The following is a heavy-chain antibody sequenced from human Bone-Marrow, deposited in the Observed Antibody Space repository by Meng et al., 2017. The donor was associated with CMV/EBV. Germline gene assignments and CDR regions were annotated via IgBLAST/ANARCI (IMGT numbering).Heavy chain of an antibody. CDR2: ISSSSSTI. D-gene: IGHD3-16*01. J-gene: IGHJ4*02. Sequence: GGSLRLSCAASGFTFSSYSMNWVRQAPGKGLEWVSYISSSSSTIYYADSVKGRFTISRDNAKNPLYLEMNSLRAEDTAVYYCARPQWGIPDYWGQGTLVTVSS. V-gene: IGHV3-48*04. CDR1: GFTFSSYS. CDR3: ARPQWGIPDY.